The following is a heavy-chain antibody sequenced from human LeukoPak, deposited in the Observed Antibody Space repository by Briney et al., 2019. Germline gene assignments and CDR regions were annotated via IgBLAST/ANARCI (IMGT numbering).Heavy chain of an antibody. J-gene: IGHJ4*02. D-gene: IGHD6-13*01. V-gene: IGHV3-66*01. CDR1: GFTFSSYA. Sequence: GGSLRLSCAASGFTFSSYAMSWVRQAPGKGLEWVSTIYAGGSTYYADSVKGRFTISRDNSKNTVNLQMNSLRAEDTAVYYCARYNSSRSPFDYWGQGTLVTVSS. CDR3: ARYNSSRSPFDY. CDR2: IYAGGST.